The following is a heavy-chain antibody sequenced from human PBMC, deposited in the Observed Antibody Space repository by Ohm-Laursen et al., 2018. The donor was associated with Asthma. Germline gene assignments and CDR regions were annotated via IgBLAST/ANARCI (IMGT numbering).Heavy chain of an antibody. J-gene: IGHJ6*02. Sequence: SLRLSCAASGFTFSSYWMHWVRQAPKKGLVWVSRINSDGSSTSYADSVKGRFTISRDNAKNTLYLQMNSLRAEDTAVYYCAKDLEDSHYGMDVWGQGTTVTVSS. D-gene: IGHD3-3*01. CDR2: INSDGSST. V-gene: IGHV3-74*01. CDR3: AKDLEDSHYGMDV. CDR1: GFTFSSYW.